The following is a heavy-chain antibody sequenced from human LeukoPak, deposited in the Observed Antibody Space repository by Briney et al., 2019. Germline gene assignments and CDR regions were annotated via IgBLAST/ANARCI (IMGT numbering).Heavy chain of an antibody. J-gene: IGHJ5*02. Sequence: SETLSLTCTVSGDSISSGGYYWSWIRQHPGKGLEWIGYIYYSGSAYYNPFLKSRVSISVGTSKNQFSLKPTSVTAADTALYFCARDYSRGYAWFDPWGQGILVTVSS. D-gene: IGHD5-12*01. CDR3: ARDYSRGYAWFDP. V-gene: IGHV4-31*03. CDR1: GDSISSGGYY. CDR2: IYYSGSA.